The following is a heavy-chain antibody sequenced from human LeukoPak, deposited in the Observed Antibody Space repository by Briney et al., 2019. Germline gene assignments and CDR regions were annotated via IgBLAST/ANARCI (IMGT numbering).Heavy chain of an antibody. V-gene: IGHV4-59*02. D-gene: IGHD6-13*01. CDR1: GGSVRGYY. CDR3: ARALQSSSWYFEY. CDR2: IYSSGNT. Sequence: SETLSLTCTVSGGSVRGYYWSWIRQPPGKGLEWIGYIYSSGNTNYNPSLMSRATMSVDTSKNQFSLKLSSVTAADTAVYYCARALQSSSWYFEYWGQGTLVTVSS. J-gene: IGHJ4*02.